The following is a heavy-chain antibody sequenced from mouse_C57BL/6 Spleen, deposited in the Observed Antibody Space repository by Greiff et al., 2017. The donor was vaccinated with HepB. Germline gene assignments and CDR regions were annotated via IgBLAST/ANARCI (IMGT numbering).Heavy chain of an antibody. CDR2: ISNLAYSI. J-gene: IGHJ1*03. CDR1: GFTFSDYG. Sequence: EVMLVESGGGLVQPGGSLKLSCAASGFTFSDYGMAWVRQAPRKGPEWVAFISNLAYSIYYADTVTGRFTISRENAKNTLYLEMSSLRSEDTAMEYCARHEGGYYDWYFDVWGTGTTVTVSS. V-gene: IGHV5-15*01. D-gene: IGHD2-3*01. CDR3: ARHEGGYYDWYFDV.